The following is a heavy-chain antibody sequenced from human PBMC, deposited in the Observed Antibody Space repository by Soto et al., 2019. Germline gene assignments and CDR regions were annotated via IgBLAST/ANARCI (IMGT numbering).Heavy chain of an antibody. J-gene: IGHJ6*02. Sequence: SETLSLTCAVYGGSFSGYYWSWIRQPPGKGLEWIGEINHSGSTNYNPSLKSRVTISVDTSKNQFSLKLSSVTAADTAVYYCARARTTVTTLGGGMDVWGQGTTVTVSS. CDR1: GGSFSGYY. D-gene: IGHD4-4*01. V-gene: IGHV4-34*01. CDR2: INHSGST. CDR3: ARARTTVTTLGGGMDV.